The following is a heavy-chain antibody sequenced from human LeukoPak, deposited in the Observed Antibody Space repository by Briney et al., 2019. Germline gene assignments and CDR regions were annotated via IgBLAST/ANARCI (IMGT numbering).Heavy chain of an antibody. CDR1: GYSFTTYW. J-gene: IGHJ3*02. CDR2: IHPGKSDT. V-gene: IGHV5-51*01. Sequence: GESLKISCQGSGYSFTTYWIAWVRQMPGKGLEWMGIIHPGKSDTRYSPSFQGQVTISADKSTSIAYLQWSSLRASDSAIYYCARPFHPSRWAFDIWGQGTMVTVSS. CDR3: ARPFHPSRWAFDI. D-gene: IGHD4-23*01.